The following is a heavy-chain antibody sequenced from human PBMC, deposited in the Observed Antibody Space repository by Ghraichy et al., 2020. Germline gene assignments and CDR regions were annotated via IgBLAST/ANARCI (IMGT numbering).Heavy chain of an antibody. D-gene: IGHD2-2*01. J-gene: IGHJ5*02. CDR1: GGSFSGYY. CDR2: INHSGST. CDR3: ARDQDIVVVPAVHSVWFDP. Sequence: SETLSLTCAVYGGSFSGYYWSWIRQPPGKGLEWIGEINHSGSTNYNPSLKSRVTISVDTSKNQFSLKLSSVTAADTAVYYCARDQDIVVVPAVHSVWFDPWGQGTLVTVSS. V-gene: IGHV4-34*01.